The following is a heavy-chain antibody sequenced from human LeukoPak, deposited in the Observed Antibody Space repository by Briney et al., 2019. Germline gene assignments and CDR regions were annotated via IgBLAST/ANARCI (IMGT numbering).Heavy chain of an antibody. Sequence: ASVKVSCKASGYTFTSYGISWVRQAPGQGLEWMGWISAYNVNTNYAQKLKGRVTMTTDTSTSTAYMELRSLRSDDTAVYYCARAPSNVLLWFGELLDLDYWGQGTLVTVSS. D-gene: IGHD3-10*01. CDR1: GYTFTSYG. CDR2: ISAYNVNT. CDR3: ARAPSNVLLWFGELLDLDY. J-gene: IGHJ4*02. V-gene: IGHV1-18*01.